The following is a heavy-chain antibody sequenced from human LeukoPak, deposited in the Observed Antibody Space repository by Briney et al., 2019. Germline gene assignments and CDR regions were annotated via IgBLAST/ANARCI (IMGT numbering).Heavy chain of an antibody. CDR2: IYHSGST. D-gene: IGHD2-15*01. CDR1: GGSFSGYY. J-gene: IGHJ6*02. Sequence: PSETLSLTCAVYGGSFSGYYWSWIRQPPGKGLEWIGYIYHSGSTYYNPSLKSRVTISVDRSKNQFSLKLSSVTAADTAVYYCAREWRLNSGYCSGGSCYSRGMDVWGQGTTVTVSS. CDR3: AREWRLNSGYCSGGSCYSRGMDV. V-gene: IGHV4-34*01.